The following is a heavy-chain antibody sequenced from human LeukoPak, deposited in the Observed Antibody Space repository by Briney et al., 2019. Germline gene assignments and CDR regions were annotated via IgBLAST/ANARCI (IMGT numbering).Heavy chain of an antibody. CDR2: IGGSGSST. V-gene: IGHV3-23*01. CDR3: AKDWRGSGLLYYFDY. Sequence: PAGSLRLSCAASGFTFSNNGRSWVRQAPGKGLEWVWEIGGSGSSTYYANSVKGQFTISRDNSTTTLYLQMNNLTAEDTAVYYYAKDWRGSGLLYYFDYWGQGALVTVST. D-gene: IGHD3-3*01. CDR1: GFTFSNNG. J-gene: IGHJ4*02.